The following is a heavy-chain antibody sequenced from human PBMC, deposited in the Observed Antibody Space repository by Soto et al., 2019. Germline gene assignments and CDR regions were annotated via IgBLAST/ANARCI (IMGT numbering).Heavy chain of an antibody. D-gene: IGHD4-4*01. V-gene: IGHV3-30-3*01. CDR2: ISYDGSNK. Sequence: PGGSLRLSCAASGFTFSSYAMHWVRQAPGKGLEWVAVISYDGSNKYYADSVKGRFTISRDNSKNTLYLQMNSLRAEDTAVYYCARGRRDYSNYYYYGMDVWGQGTTVTVSS. CDR1: GFTFSSYA. CDR3: ARGRRDYSNYYYYGMDV. J-gene: IGHJ6*02.